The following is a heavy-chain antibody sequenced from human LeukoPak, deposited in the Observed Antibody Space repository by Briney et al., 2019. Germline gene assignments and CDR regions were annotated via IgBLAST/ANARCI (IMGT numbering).Heavy chain of an antibody. V-gene: IGHV4-61*02. D-gene: IGHD6-19*01. J-gene: IGHJ4*02. CDR1: GGSISSGSYY. Sequence: SETLSLTCTVSGGSISSGSYYWRWIRQPAGKGLEWIGRIYTSGSTNYNPSLKSRVTISVDTSKNQFSLKLSSVTAADTAVYYCASEQWLYWVYWGQGTLVTVSS. CDR3: ASEQWLYWVY. CDR2: IYTSGST.